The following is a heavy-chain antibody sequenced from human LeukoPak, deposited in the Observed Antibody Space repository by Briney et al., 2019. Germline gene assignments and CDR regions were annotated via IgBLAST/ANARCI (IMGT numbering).Heavy chain of an antibody. CDR3: AGDGEGISSSWYY. CDR2: ISSSSSNI. D-gene: IGHD6-13*01. Sequence: GGSLRLSCAASGFTFSSYSMNWVRQAPGKGLEWVSYISSSSSNIYYADSVKGRFTISRDNAKNTLYLQMNSLRDEDTAVYCCAGDGEGISSSWYYWGQGTLVTVSS. CDR1: GFTFSSYS. V-gene: IGHV3-48*02. J-gene: IGHJ4*02.